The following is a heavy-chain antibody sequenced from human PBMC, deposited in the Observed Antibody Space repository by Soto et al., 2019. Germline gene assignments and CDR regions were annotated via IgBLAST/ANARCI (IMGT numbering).Heavy chain of an antibody. CDR3: AHRRAFIGVVYGMDV. CDR1: GFSLTTVGVG. D-gene: IGHD3-3*01. V-gene: IGHV2-5*02. CDR2: IYWDDDK. Sequence: QITLKESGPTLVKPTQTLTLTCAFSGFSLTTVGVGVGWNRQPPGKALEWLALIYWDDDKRYSTSLKTRLSITKDTSKNQVVLMMTNMYPVDTGTYYCAHRRAFIGVVYGMDVWGQGTTVTVSS. J-gene: IGHJ6*02.